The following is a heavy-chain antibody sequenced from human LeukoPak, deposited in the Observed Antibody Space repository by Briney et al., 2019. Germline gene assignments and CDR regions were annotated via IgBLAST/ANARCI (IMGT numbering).Heavy chain of an antibody. V-gene: IGHV3-23*01. CDR1: GFTFSSYA. CDR3: ATSYGSGSYSPSYGMDV. D-gene: IGHD3-10*01. CDR2: ISGNGARI. Sequence: GGSLRLSCAASGFTFSSYAMSWVRQAPGKGLEWVAAISGNGARIYYVDSVKGRFTISRDNSKDTVYLQMNSLRAEDTAVYYCATSYGSGSYSPSYGMDVWGQGTTVTVSS. J-gene: IGHJ6*02.